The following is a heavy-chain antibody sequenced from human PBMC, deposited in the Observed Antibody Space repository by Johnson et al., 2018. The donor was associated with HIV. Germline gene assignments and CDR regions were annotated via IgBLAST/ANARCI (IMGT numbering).Heavy chain of an antibody. J-gene: IGHJ3*02. Sequence: QVQLVESGGGVVQPGRSLRLFCAASGFTFNSYAMHWVRQAPGKGLEWVSSISGSGGSTFYADSVKGRFTISRDNAKNSLYLQMNNLRPEDTALYYCAKEGSSSPWAFDIWGQGTMVTVSS. D-gene: IGHD2-15*01. CDR2: ISGSGGST. CDR1: GFTFNSYA. CDR3: AKEGSSSPWAFDI. V-gene: IGHV3-NL1*01.